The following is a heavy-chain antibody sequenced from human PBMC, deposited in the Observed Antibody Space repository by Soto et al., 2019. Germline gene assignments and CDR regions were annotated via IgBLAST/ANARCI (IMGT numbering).Heavy chain of an antibody. CDR3: ARRAVPGLWFGELLQSPTFDY. J-gene: IGHJ4*02. Sequence: QLQLQESGPGLVKPSETLSLTCTVSGGSISSSSYYWGWIRQPPGKGLEWIGSIYYSGSTYYNPSLKSRVTISVDTSKNQFSLKLSSVTAADTAVYYCARRAVPGLWFGELLQSPTFDYWGQGTLVTVSS. CDR1: GGSISSSSYY. V-gene: IGHV4-39*01. D-gene: IGHD3-10*01. CDR2: IYYSGST.